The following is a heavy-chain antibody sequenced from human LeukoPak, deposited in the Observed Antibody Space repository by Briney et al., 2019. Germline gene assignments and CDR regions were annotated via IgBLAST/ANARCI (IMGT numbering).Heavy chain of an antibody. D-gene: IGHD5-12*01. J-gene: IGHJ3*02. V-gene: IGHV1-2*02. CDR3: ARGREGGYYDAFDI. Sequence: ASVKVSCKASGDSFTDFYVHWVRQAPGQGLEWMGWINIRRGVTNYSQKFRGRVTMTRDTSVSTAYMELSRLRSDDTAVYYCARGREGGYYDAFDIWGQGTMVTVSS. CDR2: INIRRGVT. CDR1: GDSFTDFY.